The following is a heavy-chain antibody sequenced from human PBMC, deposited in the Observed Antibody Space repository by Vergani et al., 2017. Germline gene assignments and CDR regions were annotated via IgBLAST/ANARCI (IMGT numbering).Heavy chain of an antibody. V-gene: IGHV1-69*18. Sequence: QVQLVQSGAEVKKPGASVKVSCKASGYTFTSYDINWVRQAPGQGLEWMGRIIPIFGTPNYAQKFQGRVTITADESTSTAYMELSSLRFEDTAVYYCATGYGGCSGDSCYSYWGQGTLVTVSS. CDR1: GYTFTSYD. J-gene: IGHJ4*02. CDR3: ATGYGGCSGDSCYSY. CDR2: IIPIFGTP. D-gene: IGHD2-15*01.